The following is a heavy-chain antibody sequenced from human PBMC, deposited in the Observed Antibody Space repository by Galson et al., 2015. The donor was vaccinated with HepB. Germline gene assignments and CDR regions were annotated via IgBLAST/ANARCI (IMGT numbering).Heavy chain of an antibody. CDR3: ARGPYYGPLMDV. CDR1: GFTFDDYW. CDR2: IKQDGSEM. D-gene: IGHD4-17*01. V-gene: IGHV3-7*03. J-gene: IGHJ6*02. Sequence: SLRLSCAASGFTFDDYWMFWVRQAPGKGLEWVANIKQDGSEMYYVASVKGRFTISRDNPGKSLFLQMHSLGADDTAIYYCARGPYYGPLMDVWGQGTTVTVSS.